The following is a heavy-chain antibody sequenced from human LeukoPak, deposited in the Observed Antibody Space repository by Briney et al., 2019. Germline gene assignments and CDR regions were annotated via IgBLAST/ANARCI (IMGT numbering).Heavy chain of an antibody. CDR1: GYTFTSFG. CDR2: IIPIFGTA. CDR3: ARVYQSGYYDFWSGYYAPFDY. Sequence: GASVKVSCKASGYTFTSFGISWVRQAPGQGLEWMGGIIPIFGTANYAQKFQGRVTITADESTSTAYMELSSLRSEDTAVYYCARVYQSGYYDFWSGYYAPFDYWGQGTLVTVSS. J-gene: IGHJ4*02. D-gene: IGHD3-3*01. V-gene: IGHV1-69*13.